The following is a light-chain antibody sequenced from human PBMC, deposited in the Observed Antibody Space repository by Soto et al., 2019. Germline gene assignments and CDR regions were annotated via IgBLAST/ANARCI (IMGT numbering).Light chain of an antibody. CDR3: QQYYSTPPT. V-gene: IGKV4-1*01. J-gene: IGKJ1*01. CDR2: WAS. Sequence: DIVMTQSPDSLAVSLGERATINCKSSQSVLYSSNNKNYLAWYQQKPGQPPKLLIYWASTRESGVPDHFSGSGSGTDSTLTISSPQAEDVAVYYCQQYYSTPPTFGQGTKVEIK. CDR1: QSVLYSSNNKNY.